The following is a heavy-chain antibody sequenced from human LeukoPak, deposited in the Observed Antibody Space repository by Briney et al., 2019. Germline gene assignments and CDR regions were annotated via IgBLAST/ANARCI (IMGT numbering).Heavy chain of an antibody. J-gene: IGHJ3*02. V-gene: IGHV3-30*02. CDR3: AKKWSGDYDSSDIIDAFDI. D-gene: IGHD3-22*01. CDR1: GFTFSSYG. CDR2: IQFDGNNK. Sequence: GGSLRLSCAASGFTFSSYGMHWVRQAPGKGLEWVAFIQFDGNNKYYADSVKGRFTISRDNSRNTLFLQVNSLRAEDTAVFYCAKKWSGDYDSSDIIDAFDIWGQGTMVTVSS.